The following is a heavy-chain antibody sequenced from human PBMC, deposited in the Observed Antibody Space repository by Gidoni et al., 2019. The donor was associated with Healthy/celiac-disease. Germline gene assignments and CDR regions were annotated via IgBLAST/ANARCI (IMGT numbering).Heavy chain of an antibody. V-gene: IGHV4-34*01. CDR1: GGSFSGYY. J-gene: IGHJ4*02. CDR2: INHSGST. Sequence: QVQLQQWGAGLLKPSETLSLTCAVYGGSFSGYYCSWIRQPPGKGLEWIGEINHSGSTNYNPSLKSRVTISVDTSKNQFSLKLSSVTAADTAVYYCAREGATDIVVVPAAINSRGFDYWGQGTLVTVSS. CDR3: AREGATDIVVVPAAINSRGFDY. D-gene: IGHD2-2*02.